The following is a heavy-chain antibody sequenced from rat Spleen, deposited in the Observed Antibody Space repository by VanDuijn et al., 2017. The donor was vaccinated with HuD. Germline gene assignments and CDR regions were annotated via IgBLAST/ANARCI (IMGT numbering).Heavy chain of an antibody. CDR3: AATVVSVMDS. CDR1: GFSLTSYN. D-gene: IGHD1-1*01. V-gene: IGHV2-30*01. J-gene: IGHJ4*01. CDR2: IWSNGGT. Sequence: QVQLKESGPGLVQPSQTLSLTCTVSGFSLTSYNVHWVRQPTGKGLEWMGLIWSNGGTDYNSAIKSRLSISRDTSKSQVFLKMNSLQTEDTAMYFCAATVVSVMDSWGQGTSVTVSS.